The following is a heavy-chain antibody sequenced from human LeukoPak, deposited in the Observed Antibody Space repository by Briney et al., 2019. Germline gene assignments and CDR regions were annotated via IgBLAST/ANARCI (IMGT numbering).Heavy chain of an antibody. CDR2: IYYSGST. J-gene: IGHJ4*02. CDR1: GGSISSSSYY. CDR3: ARHTVIDPPDY. V-gene: IGHV4-39*01. Sequence: SETLSLTCTVSGGSISSSSYYWGWIRQPPGKGLEWIGSIYYSGSTYYNPSLKSRVTISVDTSKNQFSLKLSSVTAADTAVYYCARHTVIDPPDYWGQGTLVTVSS. D-gene: IGHD3-22*01.